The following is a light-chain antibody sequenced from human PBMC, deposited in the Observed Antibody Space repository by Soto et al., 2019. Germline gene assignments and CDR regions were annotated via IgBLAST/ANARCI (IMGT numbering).Light chain of an antibody. Sequence: QSVLTQPPSVSAAPGQKVTISCSGSSSNIGGNSVSWYQQLPGTAPKLLIYDDNKRPSGIPDRFSGSKSGTSATLGITGFQTGDDADYYCGSWDRSRTAYVFGTGTKVTAL. J-gene: IGLJ1*01. V-gene: IGLV1-51*01. CDR2: DDN. CDR1: SSNIGGNS. CDR3: GSWDRSRTAYV.